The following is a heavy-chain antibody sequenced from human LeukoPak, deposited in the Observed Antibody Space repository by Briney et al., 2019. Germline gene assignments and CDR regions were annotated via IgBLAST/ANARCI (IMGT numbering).Heavy chain of an antibody. CDR1: GFIVSSNF. Sequence: GGSLRLSCAASGFIVSSNFMTWVRQAPGKGLEWVSVIFNDGTTCYADSVKGRFTISRDNSKNTLYLQMNGLRAEDTAVYYCARQVSGDFWYFDLWGRGTLVTVSS. CDR3: ARQVSGDFWYFDL. CDR2: IFNDGTT. V-gene: IGHV3-53*01. J-gene: IGHJ2*01. D-gene: IGHD4-17*01.